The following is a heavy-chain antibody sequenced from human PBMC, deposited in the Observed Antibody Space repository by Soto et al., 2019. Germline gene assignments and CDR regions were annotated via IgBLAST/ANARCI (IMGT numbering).Heavy chain of an antibody. CDR3: AKDGVNYASLSPVDY. D-gene: IGHD2-2*01. CDR2: ISYDGINA. V-gene: IGHV3-30*09. J-gene: IGHJ4*02. CDR1: GFNFRTFT. Sequence: QIHLVESGGGVVQPGRSLRLSCASSGFNFRTFTMHWVRQAPGKGLEWVAGISYDGINAYYADSVKGRFAISRDNSKNTLSLQINSLRPADTAAYYCAKDGVNYASLSPVDYWGQGTLVTVSS.